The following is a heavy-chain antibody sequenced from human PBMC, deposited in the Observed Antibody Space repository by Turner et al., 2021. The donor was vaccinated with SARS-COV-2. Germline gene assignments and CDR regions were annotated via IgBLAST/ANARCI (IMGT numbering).Heavy chain of an antibody. D-gene: IGHD5-18*01. CDR2: INPNSGGT. V-gene: IGHV1-2*02. J-gene: IGHJ6*02. CDR3: ARSRYTYGSYYYYGMDV. Sequence: QVQLVQSGAEVKKPGASVKVSCQASGYTFTGYYMHWVRQAPGQGLEWMGWINPNSGGTNYAKKFQGRVTMTWDTSISTAYMELSRLRSDDTAVYYCARSRYTYGSYYYYGMDVWGQGTTVTVSS. CDR1: GYTFTGYY.